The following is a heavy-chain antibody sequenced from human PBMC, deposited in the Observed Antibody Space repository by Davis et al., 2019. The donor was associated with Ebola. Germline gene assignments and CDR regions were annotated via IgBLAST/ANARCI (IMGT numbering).Heavy chain of an antibody. CDR1: RLIFKDYA. D-gene: IGHD1-26*01. V-gene: IGHV3-23*01. CDR2: IRGNATRT. CDR3: AKEILGSTVLVT. J-gene: IGHJ5*02. Sequence: PGRSLRPSCPASRLIFKDYAMSWVRQAAGKGPEWVSCIRGNATRTYYGNSVKGRFTLARDNPKNTLYLQMDSRTAEDAAIYYCAKEILGSTVLVTWGQGTLVTVSS.